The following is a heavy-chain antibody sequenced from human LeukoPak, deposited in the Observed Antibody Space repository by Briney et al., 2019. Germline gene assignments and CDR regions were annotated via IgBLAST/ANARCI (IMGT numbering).Heavy chain of an antibody. V-gene: IGHV3-33*01. J-gene: IGHJ4*02. CDR3: ARCITGTTNLFDY. CDR1: GFSFSSYG. Sequence: PGGSLRLSCAASGFSFSSYGMHWVRQAPGKGLEWVAVIWYDGSNKNCADSVKGRFTISRDNSKNTLYLQMNSLRAEDTAVYYCARCITGTTNLFDYWGQGTLVTVSS. D-gene: IGHD1-20*01. CDR2: IWYDGSNK.